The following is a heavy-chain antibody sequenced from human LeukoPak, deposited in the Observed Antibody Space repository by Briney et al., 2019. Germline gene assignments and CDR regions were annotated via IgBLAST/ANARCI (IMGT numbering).Heavy chain of an antibody. D-gene: IGHD2-2*01. V-gene: IGHV4-34*01. J-gene: IGHJ4*02. CDR3: ARVGYCSSTSCYASDY. CDR1: GGSFSGYY. Sequence: SETLSLTCAVYGGSFSGYYWSWIRQPPGKGLEWIEEINHSGSTNYNPSLKSRVTISVDTSKNQFSLKLSSVTAADTAVYYCARVGYCSSTSCYASDYWGQGTLVTVSS. CDR2: INHSGST.